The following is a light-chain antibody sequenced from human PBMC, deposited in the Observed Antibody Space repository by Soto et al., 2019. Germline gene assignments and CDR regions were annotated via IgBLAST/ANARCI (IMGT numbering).Light chain of an antibody. J-gene: IGKJ4*01. V-gene: IGKV1-9*01. CDR1: QDISSY. CDR2: ATS. CDR3: QQLSSSPLT. Sequence: IQLTQSPSSLSASVGDRVTVTCRASQDISSYLAWYQQKPGKAPKLLIYATSTLQSGVPLRFSGSGSGTDFALTISSLQPEDFATYYCQQLSSSPLTFGGGTKVDIK.